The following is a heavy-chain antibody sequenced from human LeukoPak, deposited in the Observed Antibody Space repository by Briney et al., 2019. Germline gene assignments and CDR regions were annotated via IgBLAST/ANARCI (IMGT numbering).Heavy chain of an antibody. CDR2: INTNTGNP. CDR1: GYTFTSYA. Sequence: ASVKVSCKASGYTFTSYAMNWVRQAPGQGLEWMGWINTNTGNPTYAQGFTGRFVFSLDTSVSTAYLQISSLKAEDTAVYYCARECSSGWSDAFDIWGQGTMVTVS. D-gene: IGHD6-19*01. CDR3: ARECSSGWSDAFDI. V-gene: IGHV7-4-1*02. J-gene: IGHJ3*02.